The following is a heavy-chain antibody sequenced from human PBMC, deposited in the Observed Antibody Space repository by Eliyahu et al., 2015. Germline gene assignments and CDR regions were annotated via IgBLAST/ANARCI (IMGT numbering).Heavy chain of an antibody. V-gene: IGHV4-39*01. Sequence: QLQLQESGPGLVKPSETLSLTCTVSGGSISSSSYYWGWIRQPPGKGPEWIGGFHYCGSTYYNPSLKSRVTISVDTSKNQFSLKLSSVTAADTAVYYCASLYGARDYWGQGTLVTVSS. J-gene: IGHJ4*02. CDR2: FHYCGST. CDR3: ASLYGARDY. CDR1: GGSISSSSYY. D-gene: IGHD4-17*01.